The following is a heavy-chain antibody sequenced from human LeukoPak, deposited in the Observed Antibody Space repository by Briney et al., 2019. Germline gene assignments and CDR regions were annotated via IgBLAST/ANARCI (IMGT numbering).Heavy chain of an antibody. CDR3: ASSGFWSGYHLDY. D-gene: IGHD3-3*01. V-gene: IGHV4-34*01. CDR2: INHSGST. J-gene: IGHJ4*02. Sequence: SGTLSLTCAVYGGSFSGYYWSWIRQPPGKGLEWIGEINHSGSTNYNPSLKSRVTISVDTSKNQFSLKLSSVTAADTAVYYCASSGFWSGYHLDYWGQGTLVTVSS. CDR1: GGSFSGYY.